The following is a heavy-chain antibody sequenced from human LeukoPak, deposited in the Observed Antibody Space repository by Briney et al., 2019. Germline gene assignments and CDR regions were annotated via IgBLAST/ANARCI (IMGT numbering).Heavy chain of an antibody. J-gene: IGHJ4*02. CDR2: IIPIFGTA. D-gene: IGHD3-10*01. Sequence: ASVKVSCKASGGTFSSYAISWVRQAPGQGLEWMGGIIPIFGTANYAQKFQGRVAITTDESTSTAYMELSSLRSEDTAVYYCARVGPEYGSGCYYLRNWGQGTLVTVSS. V-gene: IGHV1-69*05. CDR3: ARVGPEYGSGCYYLRN. CDR1: GGTFSSYA.